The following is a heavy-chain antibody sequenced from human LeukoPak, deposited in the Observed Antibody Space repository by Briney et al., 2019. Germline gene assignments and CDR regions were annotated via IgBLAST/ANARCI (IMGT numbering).Heavy chain of an antibody. CDR3: ARDPRDYGDSYYYYGMDV. CDR2: TYYRSKWYN. J-gene: IGHJ6*04. V-gene: IGHV6-1*01. D-gene: IGHD4-17*01. CDR1: EDSVSSNSAA. Sequence: PSQTLSLTCAISEDSVSSNSAAWNWIRQSPSRGLEWLGRTYYRSKWYNDYAVSVKSRITINPDTSKNQFSLQLNSVTPEDTAVYYCARDPRDYGDSYYYYGMDVWGKGTTVTVSS.